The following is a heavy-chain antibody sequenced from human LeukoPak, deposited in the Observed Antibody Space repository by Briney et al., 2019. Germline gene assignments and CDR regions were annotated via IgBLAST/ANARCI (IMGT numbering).Heavy chain of an antibody. D-gene: IGHD3-22*01. V-gene: IGHV3-23*01. CDR3: AKDREYYYDSSGCAFDI. CDR1: GFTFSSYA. J-gene: IGHJ3*02. CDR2: ISGSGGST. Sequence: GGSLRLSCAASGFTFSSYAMSWVRQAPGKGLEWVSAISGSGGSTYYADSVQGRFTISRDNSKNTLYLQINSLRAEDTAVYYCAKDREYYYDSSGCAFDIWGQGTMVTVSS.